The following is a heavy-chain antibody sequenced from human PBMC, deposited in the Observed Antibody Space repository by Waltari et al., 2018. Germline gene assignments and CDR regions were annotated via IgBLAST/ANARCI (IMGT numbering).Heavy chain of an antibody. CDR2: ISYDGTYK. D-gene: IGHD3-10*01. CDR1: GFNFSTYA. Sequence: QVQLVESGGAGVQPGRSLRLSLAAPGFNFSTYAMHWVRQAPGKGLEWVAFISYDGTYKYYADSLRGRFTISRDNSKKTLFLQVNSLITDDTALYYCARVPRGSIIPSLYYFDYWGQGTLVTVSS. V-gene: IGHV3-30*16. CDR3: ARVPRGSIIPSLYYFDY. J-gene: IGHJ4*02.